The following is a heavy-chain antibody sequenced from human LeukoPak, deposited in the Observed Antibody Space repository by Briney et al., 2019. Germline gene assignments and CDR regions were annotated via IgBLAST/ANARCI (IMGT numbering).Heavy chain of an antibody. CDR2: IYYSGST. CDR1: GGSISSYY. J-gene: IGHJ3*02. D-gene: IGHD1-1*01. Sequence: SETLSLTCTVSGGSISSYYWSWIRQPPGKGLEWIGYIYYSGSTNYNPSLKSRVTISVDTSKNQFSLKLSSVTAADTAVYYCARVKAATGTGAFDIWGQGTMVTVSS. V-gene: IGHV4-59*01. CDR3: ARVKAATGTGAFDI.